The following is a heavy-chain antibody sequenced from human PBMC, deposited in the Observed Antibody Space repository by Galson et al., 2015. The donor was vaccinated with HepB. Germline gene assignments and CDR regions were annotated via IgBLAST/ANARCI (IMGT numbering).Heavy chain of an antibody. CDR3: ARLAPDESDGGMDV. D-gene: IGHD5-24*01. Sequence: SLRLSCAASGFTFSSYSMNWVRQAPGKGLEWVSYISSSSSTIYYADSVKGRFTISRDNAKNSLYLQMNSLRDEDTAVYYCARLAPDESDGGMDVWGQGTTVTVSS. CDR1: GFTFSSYS. J-gene: IGHJ6*02. CDR2: ISSSSSTI. V-gene: IGHV3-48*02.